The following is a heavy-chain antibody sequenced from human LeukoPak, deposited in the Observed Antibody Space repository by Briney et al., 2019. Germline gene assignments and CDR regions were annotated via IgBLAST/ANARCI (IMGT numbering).Heavy chain of an antibody. D-gene: IGHD1-26*01. V-gene: IGHV3-48*04. CDR1: GFTFSSYS. Sequence: GGSLRLSCAASGFTFSSYSMMWVRQAPGKGLEWVSYISSSSTTIHYADSVKGRFTISRDNAKNSLYLQMNSLRAEDTAVYYCASAIVGPTTDYWGQGTLVTVSS. CDR2: ISSSSTTI. J-gene: IGHJ4*02. CDR3: ASAIVGPTTDY.